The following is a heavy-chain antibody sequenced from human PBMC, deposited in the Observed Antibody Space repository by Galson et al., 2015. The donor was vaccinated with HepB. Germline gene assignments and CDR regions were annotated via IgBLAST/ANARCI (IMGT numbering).Heavy chain of an antibody. CDR2: ISYDGSNK. Sequence: LRLSCAASGFTFSSYGMHWVRQAPGKGLEWVAVISYDGSNKYYADSVKGRFTISRGNSKNTLYLQMNSLRAEDTAVYYCAKELRYYYMDVWGKGTTVTVSS. J-gene: IGHJ6*03. CDR3: AKELRYYYMDV. V-gene: IGHV3-30*18. CDR1: GFTFSSYG.